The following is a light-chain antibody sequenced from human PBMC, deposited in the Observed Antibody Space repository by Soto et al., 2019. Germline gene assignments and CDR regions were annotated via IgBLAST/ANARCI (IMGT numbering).Light chain of an antibody. J-gene: IGKJ1*01. CDR1: HSVSSN. V-gene: IGKV3-15*01. Sequence: EIVLTPSPGTLSLSPGERATLSCMASHSVSSNLAWYQQTPGQAPRLLIYGASTRATGIPARFIGSGSGTEFTLTISSLQSEDFAVYYCQHYNNWPPWTFGQGTKVDIK. CDR3: QHYNNWPPWT. CDR2: GAS.